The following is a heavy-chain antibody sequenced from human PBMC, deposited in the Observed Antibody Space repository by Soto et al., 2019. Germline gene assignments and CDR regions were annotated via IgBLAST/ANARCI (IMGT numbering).Heavy chain of an antibody. CDR1: AFTLSKFV. CDR2: TSNDGSNT. Sequence: QVQVVESGGGVVQPGKSLRLSCAASAFTLSKFVMHWVRQAPGRGLEWVAVTSNDGSNTFYADSVKGRFTISRDNSKNTVYLQMNSLRTEDTAVYYCAGGNLDVWGQGTTVTVSS. D-gene: IGHD1-7*01. J-gene: IGHJ6*02. CDR3: AGGNLDV. V-gene: IGHV3-30-3*01.